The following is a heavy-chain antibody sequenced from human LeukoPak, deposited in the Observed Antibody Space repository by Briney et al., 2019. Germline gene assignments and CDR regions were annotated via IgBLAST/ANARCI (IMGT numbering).Heavy chain of an antibody. CDR1: GYTFSSYG. Sequence: ASVKVSCKTSGYTFSSYGISWVRQAPGQGLEWMGWISTNTAKVQYAENFQGRVTMTTDTATNTAYMELRSLRSDDTAVYYCARFGDYITTGGVSTWFSAFDLWGRGTAVAVSS. J-gene: IGHJ3*01. V-gene: IGHV1-18*01. CDR2: ISTNTAKV. CDR3: ARFGDYITTGGVSTWFSAFDL. D-gene: IGHD3-16*01.